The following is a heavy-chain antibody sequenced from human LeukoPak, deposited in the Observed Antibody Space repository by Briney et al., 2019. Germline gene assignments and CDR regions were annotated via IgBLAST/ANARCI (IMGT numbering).Heavy chain of an antibody. CDR1: GFTFSAYW. V-gene: IGHV3-7*01. J-gene: IGHJ4*02. CDR2: IRQDGSKI. Sequence: GGSLRLSCAASGFTFSAYWMSWVRQAPGKGLEWVANIRQDGSKIYYVDSVKGRFTISRDNAKNSLYLQMNNLRAEDTAVYYCAREVPSTWWELLGYFDYWGQGTLVTVSS. CDR3: AREVPSTWWELLGYFDY. D-gene: IGHD1-26*01.